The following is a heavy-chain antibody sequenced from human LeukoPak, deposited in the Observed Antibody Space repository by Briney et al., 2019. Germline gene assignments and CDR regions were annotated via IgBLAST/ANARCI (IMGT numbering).Heavy chain of an antibody. J-gene: IGHJ5*01. V-gene: IGHV3-74*01. CDR1: GFPLDTYW. CDR2: INNEGTVT. CDR3: AKATLFSNSYNWLDS. D-gene: IGHD4-11*01. Sequence: GGSLRLSCAASGFPLDTYWMHWVRQSPGKGLEWVSRINNEGTVTNYADSVRGRFTISRDNAKNTLYLQMDSLRDDDTAVYFCAKATLFSNSYNWLDSWGQGTLVAVSS.